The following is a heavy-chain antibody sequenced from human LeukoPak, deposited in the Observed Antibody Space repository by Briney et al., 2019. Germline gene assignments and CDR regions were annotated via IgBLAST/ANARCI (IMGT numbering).Heavy chain of an antibody. V-gene: IGHV4-39*07. D-gene: IGHD1-1*01. CDR1: GGSISSSSYY. CDR2: IYYSGST. Sequence: SETLSLTCTVSGGSISSSSYYWGWIRQPPGKGLEWIGSIYYSGSTYYNPSLKSRVTISVDTSKHQFSLKLSSVTAADTAMYYCARDLIGRYNLFGETFDIWGQGTMVTVSS. J-gene: IGHJ3*02. CDR3: ARDLIGRYNLFGETFDI.